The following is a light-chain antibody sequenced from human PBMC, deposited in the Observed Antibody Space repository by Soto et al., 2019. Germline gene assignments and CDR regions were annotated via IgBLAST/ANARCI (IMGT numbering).Light chain of an antibody. CDR2: DTS. CDR1: QSVSSL. CDR3: QQYNIWPYT. J-gene: IGKJ2*01. Sequence: EIVMAQSPATLSVSPGERATLCCRASQSVSSLLAWYQQKPRQAPRLLIYDTSTRATGIPARFSGSGSGTDFTLTISSLQSEDFAIYYCQQYNIWPYTFGQGTKVDIK. V-gene: IGKV3-15*01.